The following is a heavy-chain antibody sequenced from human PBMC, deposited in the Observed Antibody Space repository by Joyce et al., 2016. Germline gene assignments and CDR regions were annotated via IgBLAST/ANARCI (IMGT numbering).Heavy chain of an antibody. J-gene: IGHJ3*01. CDR2: INYSGNT. Sequence: QVQLQESGPGLVKHSENLSLTCAVSGYSISSVHYWGWIRQPPGKGLEWIGSINYSGNTYFYQYLMSRVTISVDTSKNQCSLKLSSVTAADTAVYYCARDRVGDTPLDAFDLWGQGTMVTVSS. D-gene: IGHD1-26*01. CDR3: ARDRVGDTPLDAFDL. CDR1: GYSISSVHY. V-gene: IGHV4-38-2*02.